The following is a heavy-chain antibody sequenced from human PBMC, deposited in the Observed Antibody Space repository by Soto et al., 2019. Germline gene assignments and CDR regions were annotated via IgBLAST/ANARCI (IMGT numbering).Heavy chain of an antibody. CDR1: GGSFSGYY. CDR3: AVGINWFDP. V-gene: IGHV4-34*01. CDR2: INHSGST. J-gene: IGHJ5*02. Sequence: SETLSLTCAVYGGSFSGYYWTWIRQSPGKGLEWIGEINHSGSTNYNPSLKSRVTMLVDTSKNQFSLKLSSVTAADTAIYYCAVGINWFDPWGQGTLVTVS.